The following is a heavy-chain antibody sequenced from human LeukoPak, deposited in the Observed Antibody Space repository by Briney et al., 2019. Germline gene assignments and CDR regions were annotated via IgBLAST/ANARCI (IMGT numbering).Heavy chain of an antibody. Sequence: SETLSLTCTVSGGSISSGDYYWSWIRQPPGKGLEWIGYIYYSGSTYYNPSLKSRVTISVDTYKNQFSLKLSSVAAADTAVYYCARDYYDSSGYARGAFDIWGQGTMVTVSS. V-gene: IGHV4-30-4*01. CDR1: GGSISSGDYY. J-gene: IGHJ3*02. CDR3: ARDYYDSSGYARGAFDI. D-gene: IGHD3-22*01. CDR2: IYYSGST.